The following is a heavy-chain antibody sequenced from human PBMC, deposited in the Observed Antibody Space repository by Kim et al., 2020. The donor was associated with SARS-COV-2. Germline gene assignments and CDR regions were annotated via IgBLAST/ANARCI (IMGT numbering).Heavy chain of an antibody. CDR1: GYTFTGYY. V-gene: IGHV1-2*02. CDR3: ARVFPRLGYSSGWSTGA. CDR2: INPNSGGT. D-gene: IGHD6-19*01. Sequence: ASVKVSCKASGYTFTGYYMHWVRQAPGQGLEWMGWINPNSGGTNYAQKFQGRVTMTRDTSISTAYMELSRLRSDDTAVYYCARVFPRLGYSSGWSTGAWGQGTLVTVSS. J-gene: IGHJ5*02.